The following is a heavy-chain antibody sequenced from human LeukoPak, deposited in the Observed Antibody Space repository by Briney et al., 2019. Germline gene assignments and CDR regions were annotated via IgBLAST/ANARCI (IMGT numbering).Heavy chain of an antibody. CDR3: ARSSPHCSSTSCYNDAFDI. CDR2: ISSSSSYI. CDR1: GFTFSSYG. V-gene: IGHV3-21*01. Sequence: GGSLRLSCAASGFTFSSYGMSWVRQAPGKGLEWVSSISSSSSYIYYADSVKGRFTISRDNAKNSLYLQMNSLRAEDTAVYYCARSSPHCSSTSCYNDAFDIWGQGTMVTVSS. D-gene: IGHD2-2*02. J-gene: IGHJ3*02.